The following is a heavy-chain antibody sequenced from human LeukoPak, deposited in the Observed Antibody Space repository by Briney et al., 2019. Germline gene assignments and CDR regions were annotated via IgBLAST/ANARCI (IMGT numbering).Heavy chain of an antibody. CDR2: ISYDGSDK. J-gene: IGHJ4*02. Sequence: GGSLRLSCAASGFTFSSYSMHWVRQAPGKGLEWVAVISYDGSDKYYADSVKGRFTISRDNSKNTLFLQMNSLRAEDTAVYYCAEHPSMPRGPGYWGQGTLVTVSS. CDR3: AEHPSMPRGPGY. V-gene: IGHV3-30*18. CDR1: GFTFSSYS. D-gene: IGHD3-10*01.